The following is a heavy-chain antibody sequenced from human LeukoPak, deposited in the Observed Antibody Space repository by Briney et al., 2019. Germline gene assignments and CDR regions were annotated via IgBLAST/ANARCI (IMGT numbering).Heavy chain of an antibody. J-gene: IGHJ4*02. D-gene: IGHD6-13*01. CDR3: AREIDLPIAAAGFSLDY. CDR1: GFSVSSHE. Sequence: GGSLRLSCAASGFSVSSHEMNWVRQGPGKGREWVSYISSGGSHIHDVASVKGRFDISRDNAKNSLYLQMNSLRAENTGVYYCAREIDLPIAAAGFSLDYWGQGILVTVSS. V-gene: IGHV3-48*03. CDR2: ISSGGSHI.